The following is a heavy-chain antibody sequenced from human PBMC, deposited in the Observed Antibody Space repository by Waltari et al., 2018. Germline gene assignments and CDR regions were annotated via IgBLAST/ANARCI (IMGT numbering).Heavy chain of an antibody. CDR1: GFPGSRNY. CDR2: IYSGGST. V-gene: IGHV3-53*01. J-gene: IGHJ4*02. CDR3: AREFRGTAAAGYFDY. Sequence: EVQLVESGGGLNQPGGSLRLSCAASGFPGSRNYMSWVRQAPGKGLEWVSVIYSGGSTYDADSVKGRFTISRDNSKNTLYLQMNSLRAEDTAVYYCAREFRGTAAAGYFDYWGQGTLVTVSS. D-gene: IGHD6-13*01.